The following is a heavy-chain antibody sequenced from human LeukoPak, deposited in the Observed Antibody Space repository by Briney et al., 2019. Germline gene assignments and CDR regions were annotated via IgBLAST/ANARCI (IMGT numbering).Heavy chain of an antibody. CDR1: GYTFTNYY. J-gene: IGHJ5*02. CDR2: INPNSGGT. D-gene: IGHD6-25*01. Sequence: ASVKVSCKASGYTFTNYYIHWVRQAPGQGLEWMGWINPNSGGTNYAQKFQGRVTMTRDTSISTAYMELSGLRSDDTAVFYCARGIAARFNWFDPWGQGTLATVSS. CDR3: ARGIAARFNWFDP. V-gene: IGHV1-2*02.